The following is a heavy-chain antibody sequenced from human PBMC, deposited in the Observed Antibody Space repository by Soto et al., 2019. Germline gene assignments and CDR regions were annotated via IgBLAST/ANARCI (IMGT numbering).Heavy chain of an antibody. CDR3: ARDRSWYSGSYEALDASDI. J-gene: IGHJ3*02. V-gene: IGHV3-21*01. CDR2: ISSSSSYI. CDR1: GFTFSSYS. Sequence: PGGSLRLACAASGFTFSSYSMNWVRQAPGKGLEWVSSISSSSSYIYYADSVKGRFTISRDNAKNSLYLQMNSLRAEDTAVYYCARDRSWYSGSYEALDASDISGPGTIVTLS. D-gene: IGHD1-26*01.